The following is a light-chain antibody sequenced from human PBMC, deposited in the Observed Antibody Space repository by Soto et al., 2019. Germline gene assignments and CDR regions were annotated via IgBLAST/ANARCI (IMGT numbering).Light chain of an antibody. Sequence: DIQMTQSPSTLSASVGDRVTITCRASQSISTSLAWYQQKPGKAPKFLIYDASSLESGVPSRFSGSGSGTDFTLTITRLEPEDFALYYCQQYGGSPITFGLGTRLEIK. V-gene: IGKV1-5*01. J-gene: IGKJ5*01. CDR2: DAS. CDR1: QSISTS. CDR3: QQYGGSPIT.